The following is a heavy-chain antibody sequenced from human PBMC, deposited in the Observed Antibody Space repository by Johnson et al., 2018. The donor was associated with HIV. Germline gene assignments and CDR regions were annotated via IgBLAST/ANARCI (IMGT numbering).Heavy chain of an antibody. Sequence: MLLVESGGGLVQPGGSLRLSCAASGFTFSSSWMHWVCQAPEKGLEWVADIKCDGSDKYYADSVKGRFTISRDNSKDTLYLQMNSLRAEDTAVYYCARVPWSLDAFDIWGQGTMVTVSS. D-gene: IGHD2-15*01. CDR2: IKCDGSDK. J-gene: IGHJ3*02. CDR1: GFTFSSSW. V-gene: IGHV3-52*01. CDR3: ARVPWSLDAFDI.